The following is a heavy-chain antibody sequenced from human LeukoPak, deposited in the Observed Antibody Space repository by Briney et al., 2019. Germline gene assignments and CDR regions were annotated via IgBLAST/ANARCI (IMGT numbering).Heavy chain of an antibody. CDR1: GYSFTSYW. D-gene: IGHD6-6*01. V-gene: IGHV5-51*01. J-gene: IGHJ3*02. CDR3: ARRSSAVSDAFDI. CDR2: IYPGDSDT. Sequence: GESLKIPCKGSGYSFTSYWHGWVRPIPGKGLEWMGIIYPGDSDTRYSPSFQGQVTISADKSISTAYLQWSSLKASDTAMYYCARRSSAVSDAFDIWGQGTMVTVSS.